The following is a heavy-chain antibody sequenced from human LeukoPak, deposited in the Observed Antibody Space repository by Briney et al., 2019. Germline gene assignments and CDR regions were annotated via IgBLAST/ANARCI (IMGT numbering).Heavy chain of an antibody. CDR1: GYTFTTYG. CDR3: ERAAHVIGYSYYFDY. D-gene: IGHD5-18*01. J-gene: IGHJ4*02. V-gene: IGHV1-18*01. CDR2: ISTYSSAT. Sequence: GASVKVSCKPSGYTFTTYGITWVRQAPGQGLQWLGWISTYSSATYYAQTLQDRLTMTTDTSTYTGYMELRGLRSDDTAVYYCERAAHVIGYSYYFDYWGQGTLVTVSS.